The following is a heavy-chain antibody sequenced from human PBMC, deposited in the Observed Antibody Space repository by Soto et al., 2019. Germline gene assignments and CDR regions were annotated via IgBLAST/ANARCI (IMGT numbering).Heavy chain of an antibody. CDR1: GFTFSSYA. CDR2: ISGSGGST. D-gene: IGHD3-9*01. J-gene: IGHJ4*02. Sequence: GGSLRLSCAASGFTFSSYAMSWVRQAPGKGLEWVSAISGSGGSTYYADSVKGRFTISRDNSKNTLYLQMNSLRAEDTAVYYCASDPLLRDFDWLDYWGQGTLVTFSS. CDR3: ASDPLLRDFDWLDY. V-gene: IGHV3-23*01.